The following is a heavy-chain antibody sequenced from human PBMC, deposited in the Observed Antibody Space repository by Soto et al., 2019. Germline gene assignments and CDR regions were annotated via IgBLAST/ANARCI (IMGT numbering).Heavy chain of an antibody. CDR2: MNPNSGNT. CDR1: GYALTSYD. CDR3: ARGTRGPAVLGNYYMDV. D-gene: IGHD2-2*01. V-gene: IGHV1-8*01. J-gene: IGHJ6*03. Sequence: ASVKLSCKASGYALTSYDINWVRQATGQGLEWMGWMNPNSGNTGYAQKFQGRVTMTRNTSISTAYMELSSLRSEDTAVYYCARGTRGPAVLGNYYMDVWGKGTTVTVSS.